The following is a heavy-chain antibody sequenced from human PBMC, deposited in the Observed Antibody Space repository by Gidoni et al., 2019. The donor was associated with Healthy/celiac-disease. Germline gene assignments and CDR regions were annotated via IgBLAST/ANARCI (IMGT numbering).Heavy chain of an antibody. Sequence: QITLKESGHTLVKPTQTLTLTCTFSGFSLSTSGVGVGWIRQPPGKALECLALIYWDDDKRYSPSLKSMLTITKDTSKNQVVLTMTNMDPVDTATYYCAHFDYGDYYFDYWGQGTLVTVSS. CDR2: IYWDDDK. V-gene: IGHV2-5*02. CDR3: AHFDYGDYYFDY. CDR1: GFSLSTSGVG. D-gene: IGHD4-17*01. J-gene: IGHJ4*02.